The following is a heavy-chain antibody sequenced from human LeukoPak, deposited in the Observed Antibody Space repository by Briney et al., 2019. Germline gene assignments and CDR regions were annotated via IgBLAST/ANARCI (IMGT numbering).Heavy chain of an antibody. CDR1: VYTFTGYY. D-gene: IGHD1-26*01. Sequence: GASVNVSCKASVYTFTGYYMHWVRQAPGQGLEWMGWINPNSGGTNYAQKFQGRVTMTRDTSISTAYMELSRLRSDDTAVYYCARWVSGSYHRAYYFDYWGQGTLVTVSS. V-gene: IGHV1-2*02. J-gene: IGHJ4*02. CDR2: INPNSGGT. CDR3: ARWVSGSYHRAYYFDY.